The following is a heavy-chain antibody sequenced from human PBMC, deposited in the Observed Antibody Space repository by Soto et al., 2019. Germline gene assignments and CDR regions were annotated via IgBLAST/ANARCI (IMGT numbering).Heavy chain of an antibody. CDR1: GYTFTSSG. CDR3: ARGTLHDIVVGPPAIDYFYGMDV. V-gene: IGHV1-18*01. D-gene: IGHD2-2*01. Sequence: QVQLVQSGAEVKKPGASVKVSCKASGYTFTSSGICWVRQAPGQGLEWMGWISPYNGDTKYAQKFQGRVTMTTDTSTSTAYMELRSLRSDDTAVYYCARGTLHDIVVGPPAIDYFYGMDVWGQGTTVTVSS. J-gene: IGHJ6*02. CDR2: ISPYNGDT.